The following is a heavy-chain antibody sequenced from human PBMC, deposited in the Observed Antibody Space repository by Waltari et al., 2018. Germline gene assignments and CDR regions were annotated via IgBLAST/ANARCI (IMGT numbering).Heavy chain of an antibody. J-gene: IGHJ4*02. V-gene: IGHV4-4*02. Sequence: QLQLQEPGPGPVKPSETLSLTCTVSGDSLNSNSWWRWVRQSPDKGLEWIGQVLRNGRSNYNPSLEGRVIISLDTSNNRFSLELTSATAVDTAVYYCARDRGTGLYLDSWGPGTLVTVS. CDR2: VLRNGRS. CDR3: ARDRGTGLYLDS. D-gene: IGHD1-1*01. CDR1: GDSLNSNSW.